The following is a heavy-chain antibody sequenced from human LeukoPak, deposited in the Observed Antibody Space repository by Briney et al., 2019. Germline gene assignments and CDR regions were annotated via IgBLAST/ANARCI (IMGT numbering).Heavy chain of an antibody. CDR1: GGSVSTIDYY. CDR2: VYYSGST. Sequence: SETLSLTCTVSGGSVSTIDYYWGWIRQPPGKGLEWIGSVYYSGSTYYNAPLKSRVTISVDTSKDQFSLKLSAVTAADTAMYYCAREDAVSSDDAFDLWGQGTMVTVS. J-gene: IGHJ3*01. V-gene: IGHV4-39*07. CDR3: AREDAVSSDDAFDL. D-gene: IGHD6-19*01.